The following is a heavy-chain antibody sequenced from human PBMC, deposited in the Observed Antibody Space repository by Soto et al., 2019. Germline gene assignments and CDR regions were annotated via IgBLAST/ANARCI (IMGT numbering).Heavy chain of an antibody. CDR3: AKDRRAGGNYGFYSDF. CDR1: GFTFSSYG. D-gene: IGHD1-7*01. V-gene: IGHV3-23*01. J-gene: IGHJ4*02. Sequence: GGSLRLSCAASGFTFSSYGMTWVRQAPGKGLEWVSFSSATGAGTYYADSVRGRFTISRDNSKNTLYLQMTSLRADDTAVYYCAKDRRAGGNYGFYSDFWGQGALVTVSS. CDR2: SSATGAGT.